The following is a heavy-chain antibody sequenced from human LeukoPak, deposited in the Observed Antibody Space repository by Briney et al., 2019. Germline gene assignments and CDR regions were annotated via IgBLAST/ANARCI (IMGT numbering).Heavy chain of an antibody. J-gene: IGHJ4*02. CDR3: ASDSGYDYFFDY. CDR1: GGSISSSSYY. D-gene: IGHD5-12*01. Sequence: PSETLSLTCTVSGGSISSSSYYWGWIRQPPGKGLEWIGSIYYSGSTYYNPSLKSRVTISVDTSKNQFSLKLSSVTAAATAVYYCASDSGYDYFFDYWGQGTLVTVSS. V-gene: IGHV4-39*01. CDR2: IYYSGST.